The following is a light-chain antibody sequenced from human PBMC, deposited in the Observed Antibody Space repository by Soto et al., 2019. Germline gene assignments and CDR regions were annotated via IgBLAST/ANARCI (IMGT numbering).Light chain of an antibody. CDR2: GAS. CDR1: QNININ. Sequence: EIVLTQSPATLSLSPRERATLSCRASQNININLAWYQQKPGQAPRLLIYGASNRATGIPARFSGSGSGTDFTFTISSLEPEDFAVYYCQQRSDWPITFGRGTRVEIK. V-gene: IGKV3-11*01. CDR3: QQRSDWPIT. J-gene: IGKJ5*01.